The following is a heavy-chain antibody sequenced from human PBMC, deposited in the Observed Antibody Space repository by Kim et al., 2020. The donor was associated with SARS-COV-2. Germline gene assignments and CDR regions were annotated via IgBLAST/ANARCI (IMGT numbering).Heavy chain of an antibody. D-gene: IGHD5-18*01. V-gene: IGHV4-31*03. Sequence: SETLSLTCTVSGGSISSGGYYWSWIRQHPGKGLEWIGYIYYSGSTYYNPSLKSRVTISVDTSKNQFSLKLSSVTAADTAVYYCAREKGRGYSYGGLGAAFDIRGQGTMVTVSS. J-gene: IGHJ3*02. CDR2: IYYSGST. CDR3: AREKGRGYSYGGLGAAFDI. CDR1: GGSISSGGYY.